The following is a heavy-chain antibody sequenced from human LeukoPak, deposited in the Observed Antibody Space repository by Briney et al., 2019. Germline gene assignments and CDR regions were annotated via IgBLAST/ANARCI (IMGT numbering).Heavy chain of an antibody. CDR1: GFTFSSYA. V-gene: IGHV3-23*01. CDR3: AKDRSVTISYYFDY. CDR2: ISGSGGTT. J-gene: IGHJ4*02. D-gene: IGHD4-11*01. Sequence: GGSLRLSCAASGFTFSSYAMSWVRQAPGKGLEWVSGISGSGGTTYYADSVKGRFTIFRDNFKNTLYLQMSSLRAEDTAEYYCAKDRSVTISYYFDYWGQGTLVTVSS.